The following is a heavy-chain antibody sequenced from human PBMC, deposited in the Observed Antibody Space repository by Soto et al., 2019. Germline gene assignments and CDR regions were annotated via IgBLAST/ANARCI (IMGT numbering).Heavy chain of an antibody. D-gene: IGHD3-10*01. Sequence: SETLSLTCAVYGGSFSGYYWSWIRQPPGMGLEWIGEINHSGSTNYNPSLKSRVTISVDTSKNQFSLKPSSVTAADTAVYFCARDRVTMVRGRERWFDPWGQGTLVTVSS. CDR1: GGSFSGYY. CDR3: ARDRVTMVRGRERWFDP. V-gene: IGHV4-34*01. CDR2: INHSGST. J-gene: IGHJ5*02.